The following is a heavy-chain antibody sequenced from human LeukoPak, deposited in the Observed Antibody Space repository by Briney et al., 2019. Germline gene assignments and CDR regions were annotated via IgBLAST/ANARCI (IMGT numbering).Heavy chain of an antibody. Sequence: GGSLRLSCAASGFTFSSYSMNWVRQAPGKGLEWVSSISSSSSYIYYADSVKGRFTISRDNAKNSLYLQMNSLRAEDTAVYYCAVIGYYDILTGYYDFDYWGQGTLVTVSS. V-gene: IGHV3-21*01. CDR2: ISSSSSYI. J-gene: IGHJ4*02. D-gene: IGHD3-9*01. CDR3: AVIGYYDILTGYYDFDY. CDR1: GFTFSSYS.